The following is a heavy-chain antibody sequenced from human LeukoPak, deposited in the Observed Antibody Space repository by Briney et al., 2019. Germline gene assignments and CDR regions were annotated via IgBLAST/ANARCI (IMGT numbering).Heavy chain of an antibody. V-gene: IGHV4-59*01. D-gene: IGHD6-19*01. J-gene: IGHJ4*02. CDR1: GGSISSYY. Sequence: SETLSLTCTVSGGSISSYYWSWIRQPPGKGLEWIGYIYYSGSTNYNPSLKSRVTISVDTSKNQFSLRLSSVTAADTAVYCCARDPYSSGHFDYWGQGTLVTVSS. CDR3: ARDPYSSGHFDY. CDR2: IYYSGST.